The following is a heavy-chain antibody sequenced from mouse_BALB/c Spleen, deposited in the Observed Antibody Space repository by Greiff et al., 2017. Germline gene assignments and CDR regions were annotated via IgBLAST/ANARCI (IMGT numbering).Heavy chain of an antibody. CDR3: ARGGYVDY. J-gene: IGHJ2*01. Sequence: VKLQQSGAELVRPGSSVKISCKASGYAFSSYWMNWVKQRPGQGLEWIGQIYPGDGDTNYNGKFKGKATLTADKSSSTAYMQLSSLTSEDSAVYFCARGGYVDYWGQGTTLTVSS. CDR1: GYAFSSYW. CDR2: IYPGDGDT. V-gene: IGHV1-80*01.